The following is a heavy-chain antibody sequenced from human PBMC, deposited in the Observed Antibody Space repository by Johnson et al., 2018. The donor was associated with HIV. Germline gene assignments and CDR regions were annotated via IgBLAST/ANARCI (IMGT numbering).Heavy chain of an antibody. J-gene: IGHJ3*02. CDR1: GFTFSTYG. Sequence: QEQLVEYGGGVVQPGGSLRLSCVASGFTFSTYGMHWVRQAPGKGLEWVALIRYDTSNKYYADSVKGRLTISRDNSKNTLFMQMNSLRAEDTAVYYCAREDQNWNYDHAFDIWGQGTMVTVSS. V-gene: IGHV3-30*02. CDR2: IRYDTSNK. CDR3: AREDQNWNYDHAFDI. D-gene: IGHD1-7*01.